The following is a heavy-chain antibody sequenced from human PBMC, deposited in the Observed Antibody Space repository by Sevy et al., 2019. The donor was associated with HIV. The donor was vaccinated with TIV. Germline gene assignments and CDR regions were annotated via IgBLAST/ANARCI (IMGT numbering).Heavy chain of an antibody. Sequence: GGSLRLSCAASGFTFSSYSMNWVRQAPGKGLEWVSSISSSSSYIYYADSVKGRFTISRDNAKNSLYLQMNSLRAEDTAVYYCAKDHNLWSEGGFLHHWGQGTLVTVSS. CDR3: AKDHNLWSEGGFLHH. D-gene: IGHD3-10*01. CDR1: GFTFSSYS. CDR2: ISSSSSYI. V-gene: IGHV3-21*01. J-gene: IGHJ1*01.